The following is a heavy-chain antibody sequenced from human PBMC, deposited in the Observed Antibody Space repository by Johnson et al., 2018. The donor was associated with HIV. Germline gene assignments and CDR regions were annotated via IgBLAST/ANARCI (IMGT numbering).Heavy chain of an antibody. V-gene: IGHV3-66*01. D-gene: IGHD6-13*01. CDR1: GFSVSYNY. CDR3: ARDKGSWFDDAFDI. CDR2: ISSGGVT. J-gene: IGHJ3*02. Sequence: VLLVESGGGLVQPGGSLRLSCAVSGFSVSYNYMSWVRQAPGKGLEWVSVISSGGVTYYIDSVKGRFTISRDSSKNTLYLQMNNLRVEDTAVYYCARDKGSWFDDAFDIWGQGTMVTVSS.